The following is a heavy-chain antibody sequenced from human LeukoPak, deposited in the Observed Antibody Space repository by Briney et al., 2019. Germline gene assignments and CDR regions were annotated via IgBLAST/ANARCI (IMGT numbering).Heavy chain of an antibody. CDR1: GFTFSNFG. V-gene: IGHV3-30*18. J-gene: IGHJ4*02. Sequence: PGGSLRLSCAASGFTFSNFGIRWVRQAPGKGLEWVAVISYDGSNKYYADSVKGRFTISRDNSKNTLNLQMNSLRTEDTAVYYCAKDCGSGGRCYADSWGQGTLVTVSS. CDR2: ISYDGSNK. CDR3: AKDCGSGGRCYADS. D-gene: IGHD2-15*01.